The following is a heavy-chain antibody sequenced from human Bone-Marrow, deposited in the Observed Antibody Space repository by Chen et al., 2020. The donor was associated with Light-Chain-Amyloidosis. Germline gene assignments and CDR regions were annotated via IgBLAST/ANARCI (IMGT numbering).Heavy chain of an antibody. CDR2: IIPSFGTT. Sequence: QVQLVQSGAEVKKPGSSVKVSCKASGTTFNNYAFDWVRQAPGQGLEWMGKIIPSFGTTNYAQKFQGRVTITADKSTTTIHMELTSLKSEDAAVYYCARARRKSDWELRYFLDVWGNGTTVTVSS. D-gene: IGHD3-10*01. CDR1: GTTFNNYA. V-gene: IGHV1-69*13. J-gene: IGHJ6*03. CDR3: ARARRKSDWELRYFLDV.